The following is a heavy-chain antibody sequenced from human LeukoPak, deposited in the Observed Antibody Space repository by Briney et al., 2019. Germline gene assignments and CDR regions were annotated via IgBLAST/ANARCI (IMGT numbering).Heavy chain of an antibody. D-gene: IGHD1-1*01. CDR3: ARGRIAGTRGDYGLDV. CDR1: GYTFIGYY. CDR2: INPKSGDT. V-gene: IGHV1-2*02. J-gene: IGHJ6*02. Sequence: ASVKVSCKASGYTFIGYYMHWVRQAPGRGLEWMGWINPKSGDTISAQNFQGRVTMTRDTSITTAYMELSRLRSDDTAVYYCARGRIAGTRGDYGLDVWGQGTTVTVSS.